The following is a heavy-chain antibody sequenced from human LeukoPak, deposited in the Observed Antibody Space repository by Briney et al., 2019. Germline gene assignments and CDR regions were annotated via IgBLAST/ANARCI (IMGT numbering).Heavy chain of an antibody. CDR3: ASQYYDSAGNPTFDY. CDR1: GYTFSGNY. V-gene: IGHV1-2*02. CDR2: INPDSGAT. D-gene: IGHD3-16*01. Sequence: ASVKVSCKAFGSSGYTFSGNYMHWVRQAPGQGLEWIGWINPDSGATNSAQKFQGRVTMTRETSASTVYMELSSLKSEDTAVYYCASQYYDSAGNPTFDYWGQGTLVSVSP. J-gene: IGHJ4*02.